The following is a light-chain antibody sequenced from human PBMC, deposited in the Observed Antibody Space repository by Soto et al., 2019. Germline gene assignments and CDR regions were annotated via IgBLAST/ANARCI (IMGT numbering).Light chain of an antibody. J-gene: IGLJ2*01. CDR1: SSDVGSHNY. CDR2: DVT. V-gene: IGLV2-11*01. Sequence: QSALTQPRSVSGSPGQSVTISCTGTSSDVGSHNYVSWYQQHPGKAPKLMIYDVTKRPSGVPDRFSGSKSGNTASLTISGLQAEDETDYCCCSYAGNYVVFGGGTKLTVL. CDR3: CSYAGNYVV.